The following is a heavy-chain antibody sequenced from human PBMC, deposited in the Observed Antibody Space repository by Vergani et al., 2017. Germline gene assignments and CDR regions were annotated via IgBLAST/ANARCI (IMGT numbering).Heavy chain of an antibody. V-gene: IGHV3-7*03. D-gene: IGHD2-8*01. Sequence: VQILQSGGGVVQPGGSLRLSCTLSGFTLNTYGIHWVRKAPGKGLEWVANINSRGTKTDYMPSLGARFSISRDNTQRSLHLQMYNLRVEDTAIYYCARAGVRAGFDFWGQGTLVTVSS. CDR1: GFTLNTYG. CDR3: ARAGVRAGFDF. J-gene: IGHJ4*02. CDR2: INSRGTKT.